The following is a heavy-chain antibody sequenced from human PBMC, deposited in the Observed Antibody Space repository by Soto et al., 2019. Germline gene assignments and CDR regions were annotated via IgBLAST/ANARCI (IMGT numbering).Heavy chain of an antibody. D-gene: IGHD1-1*01. J-gene: IGHJ6*04. V-gene: IGHV3-53*01. CDR2: IYSGGST. CDR3: ARETAYRDGNEGNPGMDV. Sequence: GGSLIHSCAASGLTVSSNYMSWVRQAPGKGLEWVSVIYSGGSTYYADSVKGRFTISRDNSKNTLYLQMNSLRAEDTAVYYCARETAYRDGNEGNPGMDVGGKGTTVSVSS. CDR1: GLTVSSNY.